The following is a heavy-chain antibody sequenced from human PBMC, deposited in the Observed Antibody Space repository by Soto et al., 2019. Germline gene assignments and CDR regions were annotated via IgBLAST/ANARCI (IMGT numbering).Heavy chain of an antibody. Sequence: EVQLLESGGGLVQPGGSLTLSCAASGFNFNSYAMSWVRQPPGKGLEWVSAISGSGATTYYADSVKGRFTISRDRSRNTLYLQMNSLRAEDTAVYCRAKEVYTSTRYLFADDLRGQGTLVIVSS. D-gene: IGHD6-13*01. CDR3: AKEVYTSTRYLFADDL. J-gene: IGHJ4*02. V-gene: IGHV3-23*01. CDR2: ISGSGATT. CDR1: GFNFNSYA.